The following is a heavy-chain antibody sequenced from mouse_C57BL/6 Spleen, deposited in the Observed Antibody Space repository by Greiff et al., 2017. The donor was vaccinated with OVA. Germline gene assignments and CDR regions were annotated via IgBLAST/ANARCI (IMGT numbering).Heavy chain of an antibody. CDR2: LYPGDGDT. J-gene: IGHJ2*01. V-gene: IGHV1-82*01. CDR1: GYAFSSSW. Sequence: QVQLQQSGPELVKPGASVKISCKASGYAFSSSWMNWVQQRPGKGLEWIGRLYPGDGDTNYNGKFKGKATLTADKSSSTAYMQLSSLTSEDSAVYCCARTYYYGSSYLDYWGQGTTLTVSS. CDR3: ARTYYYGSSYLDY. D-gene: IGHD1-1*01.